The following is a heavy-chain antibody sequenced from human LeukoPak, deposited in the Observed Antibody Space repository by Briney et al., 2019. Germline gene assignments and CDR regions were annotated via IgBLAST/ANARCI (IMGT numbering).Heavy chain of an antibody. J-gene: IGHJ4*02. CDR2: IKQDGSEK. CDR1: GFTVSANY. CDR3: ARDYNGHFDY. V-gene: IGHV3-7*04. Sequence: GGSMRLSCAVSGFTVSANYMSWVRQAPGKGLEWVANIKQDGSEKYYVDSVKGRFTISRDNARDSLYLQMNSLRVEDTALYYCARDYNGHFDYWGQGTLVTVSS. D-gene: IGHD2-8*01.